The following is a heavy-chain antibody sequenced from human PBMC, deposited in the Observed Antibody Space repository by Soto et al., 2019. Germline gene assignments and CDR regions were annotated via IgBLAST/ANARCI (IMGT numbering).Heavy chain of an antibody. Sequence: VQLVQSGAEVKKPGASVKVSRKASGYTFTSYDIPWLRQAPGQGLEWMGWISAYNGNTNYAQKLQERVTMTTDTCPSTAYMALRSLRSDETAVYSCPREGGTMGAGWFDPWGQGTPVTVSS. CDR2: ISAYNGNT. CDR1: GYTFTSYD. J-gene: IGHJ5*02. CDR3: PREGGTMGAGWFDP. D-gene: IGHD3-10*01. V-gene: IGHV1-18*01.